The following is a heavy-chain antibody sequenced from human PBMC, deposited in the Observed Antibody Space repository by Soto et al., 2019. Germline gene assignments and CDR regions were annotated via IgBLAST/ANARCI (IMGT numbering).Heavy chain of an antibody. CDR3: AGGSAGMDV. J-gene: IGHJ6*02. V-gene: IGHV1-8*01. Sequence: QVQLVQSGDEVKKPGASVKVSCKASGYTFTSYDINWVRQATGQGLEWMGWMNPNSGNTGYAQKFQGRVAMTRNTAISTADMELSSLGSEETAVDYCAGGSAGMDVWGQGTTVTVSS. CDR1: GYTFTSYD. CDR2: MNPNSGNT.